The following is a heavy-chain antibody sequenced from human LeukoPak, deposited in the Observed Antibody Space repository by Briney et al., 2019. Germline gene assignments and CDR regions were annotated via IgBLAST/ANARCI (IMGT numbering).Heavy chain of an antibody. Sequence: GGTLRLSCAASGFTFDDYAMHRVRQAPGKGLEWVSGISWNSGSTGYADSVKGRFTISRDNAKNSLYLQMNSLRAEDTAVYYCARDEMTTGASDYWGQGTLVTVSS. J-gene: IGHJ4*02. CDR1: GFTFDDYA. V-gene: IGHV3-9*01. CDR3: ARDEMTTGASDY. CDR2: ISWNSGST. D-gene: IGHD4-17*01.